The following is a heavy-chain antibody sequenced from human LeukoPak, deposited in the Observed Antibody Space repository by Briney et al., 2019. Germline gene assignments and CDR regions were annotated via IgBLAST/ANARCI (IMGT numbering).Heavy chain of an antibody. D-gene: IGHD6-19*01. J-gene: IGHJ4*02. CDR1: GGSISSSGYY. CDR2: IYYSGST. CDR3: ARVEWLVHFDY. V-gene: IGHV4-39*07. Sequence: SETLSLTCTVSGGSISSSGYYWGWLRQPPGKGLEWIGSIYYSGSTYYNPSLKSRVTISVDTSKNQFSLKLSSVTAADTAVYYCARVEWLVHFDYWGQGTLVTVSS.